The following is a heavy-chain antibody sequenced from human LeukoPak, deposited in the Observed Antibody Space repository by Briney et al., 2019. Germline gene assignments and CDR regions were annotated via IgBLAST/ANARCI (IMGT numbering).Heavy chain of an antibody. CDR3: ARDDCSGGSCYPAD. Sequence: SETLSLTCTVSGGPISSHYWSWIRQPPGKGLEWIGYIYYSGSTNYNPSLKSRVTISVDTSKNQFSLKLSSVTAADTAVYYCARDDCSGGSCYPADWGQGTLVTVSS. CDR2: IYYSGST. J-gene: IGHJ4*02. CDR1: GGPISSHY. D-gene: IGHD2-15*01. V-gene: IGHV4-59*11.